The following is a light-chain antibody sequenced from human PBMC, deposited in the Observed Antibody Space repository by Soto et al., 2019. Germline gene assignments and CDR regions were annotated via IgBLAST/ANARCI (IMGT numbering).Light chain of an antibody. CDR1: QGIGNN. CDR2: GAS. CDR3: QHYYSHPPT. V-gene: IGKV1-8*01. J-gene: IGKJ1*01. Sequence: AIRMTQSPSSFSASTGDRVTITCRASQGIGNNLAWYQRKPGRDPKLLISGASTLQIGVPSRFSGSGSGTEFTLTINYLQSEDFAIYYCQHYYSHPPTFGQGTNVEIK.